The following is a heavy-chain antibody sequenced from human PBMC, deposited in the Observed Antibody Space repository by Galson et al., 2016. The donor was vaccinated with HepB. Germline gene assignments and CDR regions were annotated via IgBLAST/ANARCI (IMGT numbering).Heavy chain of an antibody. CDR3: AKVIGRDVYYYYGMDV. D-gene: IGHD2/OR15-2a*01. V-gene: IGHV3-33*06. Sequence: SLRLSCAASGFTFNTYGMHWVRQAPGKGLEWVAVIWYDGSNKYYADSVKGRFTISRDNSKNTLYLQMNGLRAEDTAVYYCAKVIGRDVYYYYGMDVWGQGTTVTVSS. CDR2: IWYDGSNK. J-gene: IGHJ6*02. CDR1: GFTFNTYG.